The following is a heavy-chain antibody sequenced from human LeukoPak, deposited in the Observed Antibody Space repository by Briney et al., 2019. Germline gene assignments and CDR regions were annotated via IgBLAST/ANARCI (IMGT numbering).Heavy chain of an antibody. CDR2: ISWNSGSI. V-gene: IGHV3-9*01. CDR3: AKDTVPCSGGSCYSGYYYYYGMDV. J-gene: IGHJ6*02. D-gene: IGHD2-15*01. Sequence: PGRSLRLSCAASGFTFDDYAMHWVRQAPGKGLEWVSGISWNSGSIVYADSVKGRFTISRDNAKNSLYLQMNSLRAEDTALYYCAKDTVPCSGGSCYSGYYYYYGMDVWGQGTTVTVSS. CDR1: GFTFDDYA.